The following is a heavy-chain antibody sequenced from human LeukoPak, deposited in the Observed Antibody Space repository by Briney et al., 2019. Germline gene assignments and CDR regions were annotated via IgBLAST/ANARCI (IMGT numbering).Heavy chain of an antibody. V-gene: IGHV3-66*01. Sequence: GGSLRLSRAASGFSVSRNYMTWVRQAPGEGLEWVSLIYSGGSTSYADSVKGRFTISRDNSKNTLYLQMNSLRAEDTAVYYCARKTDHQTGGDYWGQGTLVTVSS. D-gene: IGHD1-1*01. CDR3: ARKTDHQTGGDY. CDR1: GFSVSRNY. CDR2: IYSGGST. J-gene: IGHJ4*02.